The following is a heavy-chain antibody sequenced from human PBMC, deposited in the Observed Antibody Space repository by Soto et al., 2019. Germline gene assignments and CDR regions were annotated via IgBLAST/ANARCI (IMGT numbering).Heavy chain of an antibody. V-gene: IGHV3-72*01. Sequence: PGGSLRLSCAASGFTFSDYYMDWVRQAPGKGLEWVGRTRNKANSYTTEYAASVKGRFTISRDDSKNSLYLQMNSLRAEDTAVYYCASRTVTDGFDYWGQGTLVTVSS. D-gene: IGHD4-17*01. J-gene: IGHJ4*02. CDR2: TRNKANSYTT. CDR3: ASRTVTDGFDY. CDR1: GFTFSDYY.